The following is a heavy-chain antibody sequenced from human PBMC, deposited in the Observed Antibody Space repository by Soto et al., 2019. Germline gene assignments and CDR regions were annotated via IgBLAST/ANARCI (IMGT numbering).Heavy chain of an antibody. D-gene: IGHD3-3*01. CDR1: GYTFTSYD. CDR3: AREAWVPTYYDLWSGPTPSGGMDV. J-gene: IGHJ6*02. CDR2: MNPNSGNT. V-gene: IGHV1-8*01. Sequence: GXSVKVSCKASGYTFTSYDINWGRQATGQGLEWMGWMNPNSGNTGYAQKFQGRVTMTRNTSISTAYMELSSLRSEDTAVYYCAREAWVPTYYDLWSGPTPSGGMDVWGQGTTVTVSS.